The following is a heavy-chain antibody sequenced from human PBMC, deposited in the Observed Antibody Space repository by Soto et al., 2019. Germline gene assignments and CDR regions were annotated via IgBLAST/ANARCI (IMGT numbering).Heavy chain of an antibody. V-gene: IGHV4-59*01. CDR2: MYNTGST. CDR1: GGSISSYY. D-gene: IGHD6-13*01. CDR3: ARIIAAAGNNWFDP. Sequence: SETLSLTCTVSGGSISSYYWSWIRQPPGKGLEWIGYMYNTGSTIYNPSLKSRVTISVDTSKNQFSLKLSSVTAADTAVYYCARIIAAAGNNWFDPWGQGTLVTVSS. J-gene: IGHJ5*02.